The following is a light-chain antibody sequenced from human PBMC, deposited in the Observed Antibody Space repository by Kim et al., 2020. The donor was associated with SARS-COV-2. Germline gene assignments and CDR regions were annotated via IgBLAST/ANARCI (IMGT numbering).Light chain of an antibody. V-gene: IGKV1-6*01. J-gene: IGKJ2*01. CDR1: QGIRND. Sequence: STSVGETATTTCRASQGIRNDLGWYQQKPGKAPKLLIYSASSLQSGVPSRFSGSGSGTDFTLTISSLQPEDFATYYCLQDYNYPYTFGQGTKLEI. CDR2: SAS. CDR3: LQDYNYPYT.